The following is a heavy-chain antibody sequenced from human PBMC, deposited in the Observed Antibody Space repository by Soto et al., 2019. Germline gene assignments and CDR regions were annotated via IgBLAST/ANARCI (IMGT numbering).Heavy chain of an antibody. V-gene: IGHV1-3*01. D-gene: IGHD5-18*01. J-gene: IGHJ4*02. CDR2: INAGNGNT. CDR3: ARGDTAMVLYYFDY. Sequence: ASVKVSCKASEYTFTSYAMHWVRQAPGQSLDWMGLINAGNGNTKYSQKFQARVTITRDTSASTAYMELSSLRSEDTAVYYCARGDTAMVLYYFDYWGQGTPVTVSS. CDR1: EYTFTSYA.